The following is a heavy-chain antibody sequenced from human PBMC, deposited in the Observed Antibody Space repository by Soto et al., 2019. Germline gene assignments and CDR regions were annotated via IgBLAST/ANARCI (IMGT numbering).Heavy chain of an antibody. CDR1: GYSFTSHW. V-gene: IGHV5-51*01. CDR2: IYPGDSAT. Sequence: GESLKISCKGSGYSFTSHWIGWVRQMPGKGLEWMGIIYPGDSATRLSPSFQGQVTISADKSLSTAYLPWSSLKASDTAMYYCARHSGSGSYYRSEIYYGMDVWGQGTTVTVSS. CDR3: ARHSGSGSYYRSEIYYGMDV. D-gene: IGHD3-10*01. J-gene: IGHJ6*02.